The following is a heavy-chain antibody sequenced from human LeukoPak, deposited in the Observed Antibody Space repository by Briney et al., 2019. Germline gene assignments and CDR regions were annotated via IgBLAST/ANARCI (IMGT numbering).Heavy chain of an antibody. D-gene: IGHD5-24*01. CDR3: AGEGRWVQLALGY. V-gene: IGHV3-30*04. CDR2: ISDDGRRN. Sequence: PGGSLRLSCAASGFPFSGYTMHWVRQSPGKGLEWVALISDDGRRNYYADSVKGRFTISRENSNSTVYLQMNSLRPEDTAIYFCAGEGRWVQLALGYWGQGTLVTVSS. CDR1: GFPFSGYT. J-gene: IGHJ4*02.